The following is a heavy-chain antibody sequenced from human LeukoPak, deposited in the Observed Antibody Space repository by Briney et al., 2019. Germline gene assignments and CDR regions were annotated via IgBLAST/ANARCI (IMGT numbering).Heavy chain of an antibody. Sequence: SETLSLTCTVSGGSISSNSYYWGWIRQPPGKGLERIGSIYYSGSTYYNPSLKSRVTISVDTSKNQFSLKLSSVTAADTAVYYCARQGYSSGWYRPLTIDYWGQGTLVTVSS. CDR3: ARQGYSSGWYRPLTIDY. CDR1: GGSISSNSYY. V-gene: IGHV4-39*01. D-gene: IGHD6-19*01. CDR2: IYYSGST. J-gene: IGHJ4*02.